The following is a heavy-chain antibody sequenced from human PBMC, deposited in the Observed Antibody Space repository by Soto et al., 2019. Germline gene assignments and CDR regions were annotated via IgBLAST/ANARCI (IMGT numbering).Heavy chain of an antibody. V-gene: IGHV1-2*07. CDR3: ARDPIGAGTPYYCDF. CDR2: INTDTGGT. J-gene: IGHJ4*02. Sequence: QIQLVQSGAEVKKPGASVKVSCRASGYTFSRYYMHWLRQAPGQGPEWLGWINTDTGGTDSAHKFQGGVTMTREPSISTAYLELSSLRSDDTAVYYCARDPIGAGTPYYCDFWGQGTLVTVSS. CDR1: GYTFSRYY. D-gene: IGHD3-10*01.